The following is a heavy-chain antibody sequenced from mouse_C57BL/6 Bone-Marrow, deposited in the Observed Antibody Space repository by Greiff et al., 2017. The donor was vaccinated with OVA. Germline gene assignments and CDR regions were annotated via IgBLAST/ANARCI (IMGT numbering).Heavy chain of an antibody. CDR1: GYAFSSSW. CDR3: ARVDYYGPYYFDN. V-gene: IGHV1-82*01. D-gene: IGHD1-1*01. CDR2: IYPGDGDT. Sequence: QVQLQQSGPELVKPGASVKLSCKASGYAFSSSWMNWVKQRPGKGLEWIGRIYPGDGDTNYNGKFKGQATLTADKSSSTAYMQLSSLTSEDSAVYFCARVDYYGPYYFDNGGQGTTLTVSS. J-gene: IGHJ2*01.